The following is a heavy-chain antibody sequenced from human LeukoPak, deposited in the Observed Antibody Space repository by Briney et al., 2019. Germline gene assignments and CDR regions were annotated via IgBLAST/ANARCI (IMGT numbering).Heavy chain of an antibody. V-gene: IGHV3-30*04. CDR1: GFTFSSYA. CDR3: AEGYYFGN. CDR2: ISYDGSNK. D-gene: IGHD3-22*01. J-gene: IGHJ4*02. Sequence: GGSLRLSCAASGFTFSSYAMHWVRQAPGKGLEWVAVISYDGSNKHYADSVKGRFTISRDNSKNTLYLQMNSLRAEDTAIYFCAEGYYFGNWGQGTLVAVSS.